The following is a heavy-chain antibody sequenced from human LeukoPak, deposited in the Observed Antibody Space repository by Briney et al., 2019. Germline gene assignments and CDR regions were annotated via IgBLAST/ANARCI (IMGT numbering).Heavy chain of an antibody. CDR2: ISGSGGST. Sequence: GGSLRLSCAASGFXFSSYAISWVRQAPGKGLEWVSAISGSGGSTYYADSVKGRFTISRDNSKNTLYLQMNSLRAEDTAVYYCARRHYDILTGSRAGWFDPWGQGTLVTVSS. D-gene: IGHD3-9*01. V-gene: IGHV3-23*01. CDR3: ARRHYDILTGSRAGWFDP. CDR1: GFXFSSYA. J-gene: IGHJ5*02.